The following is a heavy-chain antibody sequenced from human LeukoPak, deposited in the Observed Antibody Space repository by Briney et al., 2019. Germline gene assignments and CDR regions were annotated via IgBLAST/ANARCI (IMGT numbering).Heavy chain of an antibody. J-gene: IGHJ4*02. CDR3: ARGYSSSSLPPDY. CDR1: GYTFTSYG. Sequence: SVKVSCKASGYTFTSYGISWVRQAPGQGLEWMGGIIPIFGTANYAQKFQGRVTIAADKSTSTAYRELSSLRSEDTAVYYCARGYSSSSLPPDYWGQGTLVTVSS. V-gene: IGHV1-69*06. CDR2: IIPIFGTA. D-gene: IGHD6-6*01.